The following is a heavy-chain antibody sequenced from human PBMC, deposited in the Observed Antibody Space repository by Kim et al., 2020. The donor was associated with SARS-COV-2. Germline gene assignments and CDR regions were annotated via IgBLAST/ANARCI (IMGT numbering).Heavy chain of an antibody. V-gene: IGHV5-51*01. CDR2: IYPGDSDT. CDR1: GYSFTSYW. J-gene: IGHJ5*02. CDR3: ARPTMVRPYNPPHWFDP. D-gene: IGHD3-10*01. Sequence: GESLKISCNGSGYSFTSYWIGWVRQMPGKGLAWMGIIYPGDSDTRYSPSFQGQVTISADKSISTAYLQWSSLKASDTAMYYCARPTMVRPYNPPHWFDPWVQGTLVTVSS.